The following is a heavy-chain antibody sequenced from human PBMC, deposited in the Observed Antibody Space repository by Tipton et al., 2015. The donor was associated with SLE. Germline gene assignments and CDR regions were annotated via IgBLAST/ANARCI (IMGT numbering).Heavy chain of an antibody. CDR1: GFIFRDYG. CDR2: IKGDESSR. CDR3: AGELVDYFDF. J-gene: IGHJ4*02. V-gene: IGHV3-74*01. Sequence: SLRLSCAASGFIFRDYGMHWVRQAPGKGLVWVSGIKGDESSRHYADSVKGRFSISRDNAKNTLYLQMNSLRAEDTAVYYCAGELVDYFDFWGQGTMGTGSS. D-gene: IGHD3-16*01.